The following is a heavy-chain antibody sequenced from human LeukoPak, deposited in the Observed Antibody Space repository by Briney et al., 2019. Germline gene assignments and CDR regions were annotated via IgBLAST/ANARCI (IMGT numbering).Heavy chain of an antibody. V-gene: IGHV3-30*02. J-gene: IGHJ4*02. D-gene: IGHD3-3*01. CDR1: GFIFSSYG. CDR2: IRYDGSNK. Sequence: GGSLRLSCAASGFIFSSYGMHWVRQAPGKGLEWVAFIRYDGSNKYYADSVKGRFTISRDNSKNTLYLQMNSLRAEDTTVYYCAKDGYYDFWSGYYEDYWGQGTLVTVSS. CDR3: AKDGYYDFWSGYYEDY.